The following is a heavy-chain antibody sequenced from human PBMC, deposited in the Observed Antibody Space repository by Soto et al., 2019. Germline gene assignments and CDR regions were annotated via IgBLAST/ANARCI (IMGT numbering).Heavy chain of an antibody. J-gene: IGHJ4*02. CDR2: ISGSGRST. V-gene: IGHV3-23*01. D-gene: IGHD1-1*01. CDR1: GFTFSSYA. Sequence: GGSMRLSCAASGFTFSSYAMSWVRQAPGKGLEWVSGISGSGRSTYYADSVKGRFTISRGNSKNTLFVQMDSLRAEDTAVYYCAKDQGTTQGLFDYWGQGTLVTVSS. CDR3: AKDQGTTQGLFDY.